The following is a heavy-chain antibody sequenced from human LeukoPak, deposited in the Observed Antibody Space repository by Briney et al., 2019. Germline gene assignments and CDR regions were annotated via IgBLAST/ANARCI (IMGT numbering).Heavy chain of an antibody. J-gene: IGHJ4*02. V-gene: IGHV4-4*02. D-gene: IGHD3-22*01. Sequence: SETLSLTCTVSGDSINSLDLWSWVRQPPGKGLEWIGEMYLGGTTHSNPSVKSRVTISIDKSKNQFFLNLSSVTAADTAVYYCAGLVGRYSSGLYYYYFDYWGQGTLVTVSS. CDR1: GDSINSLDL. CDR3: AGLVGRYSSGLYYYYFDY. CDR2: MYLGGTT.